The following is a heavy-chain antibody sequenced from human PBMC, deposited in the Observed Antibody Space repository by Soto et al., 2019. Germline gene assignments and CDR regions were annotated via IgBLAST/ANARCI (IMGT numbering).Heavy chain of an antibody. CDR2: IYYSGST. CDR3: ARLELLFDYVLEDWFDP. V-gene: IGHV4-39*01. J-gene: IGHJ5*02. CDR1: GGSISSSSYY. D-gene: IGHD1-26*01. Sequence: QLQLQESGPGLVKPSETLSLTCTVSGGSISSSSYYWGWIRQPPGKGLEWIGSIYYSGSTYYNPSLKSRVTISVDTSKNQFSLKLSSVTAADTAVYYCARLELLFDYVLEDWFDPWGQGTLVTVSS.